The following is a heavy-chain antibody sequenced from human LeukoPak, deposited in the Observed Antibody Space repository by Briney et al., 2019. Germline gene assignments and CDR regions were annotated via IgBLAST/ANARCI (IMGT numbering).Heavy chain of an antibody. V-gene: IGHV3-33*03. CDR2: IWYDGSQR. Sequence: GGSLRLSCVASGFIFSTYGLHWVRQSPGRGLEWVAVIWYDGSQRYYADSVKGRFTISRDNARNSLYLQMNSLRAEDTAVYYCVRAMDYWGQGTLVTVSS. CDR1: GFIFSTYG. J-gene: IGHJ4*02. CDR3: VRAMDY.